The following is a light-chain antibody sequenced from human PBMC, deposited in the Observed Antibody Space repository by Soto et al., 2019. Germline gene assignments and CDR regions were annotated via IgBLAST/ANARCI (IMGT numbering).Light chain of an antibody. CDR1: SSDVGGYNY. Sequence: QSVLTQPRSVSGSPGQSVTISCTGTSSDVGGYNYVSWYQQHPGEAPKLMIYDVTKRPSGVPDRFSGSKSGNTASLTISGLQAEDETDYFCCSYAGNYSWVFGGGTKLTGL. J-gene: IGLJ3*02. V-gene: IGLV2-11*01. CDR3: CSYAGNYSWV. CDR2: DVT.